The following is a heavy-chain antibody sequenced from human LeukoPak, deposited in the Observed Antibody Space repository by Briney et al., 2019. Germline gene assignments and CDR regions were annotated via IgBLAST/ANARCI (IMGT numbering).Heavy chain of an antibody. D-gene: IGHD3-22*01. J-gene: IGHJ1*01. CDR3: ARDYYDTSGYPEYFQH. V-gene: IGHV1-46*01. Sequence: ASVKVSCKASGYIFTRYYMHWVRQAPGQGVEWMGIINPCGGSPSYAQSFHGRVTMPSDTSTSTVYMELSSLRSEDTAVYFCARDYYDTSGYPEYFQHWGQGTLVTVSS. CDR1: GYIFTRYY. CDR2: INPCGGSP.